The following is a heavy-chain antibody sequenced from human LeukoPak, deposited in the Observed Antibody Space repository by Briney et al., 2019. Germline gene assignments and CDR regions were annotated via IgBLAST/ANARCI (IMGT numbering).Heavy chain of an antibody. V-gene: IGHV3-7*03. CDR2: IKQDGSEK. CDR3: ARMSGIAVAAIWISYFDY. Sequence: GESLRLSCAASGFTFGAYYMTWVRQAPGKGLEWVANIKQDGSEKYYVDSVKGRFTISRDNANSSLYLQMNSLRAEDTAVYYCARMSGIAVAAIWISYFDYWGQGTLVTVSS. D-gene: IGHD6-19*01. J-gene: IGHJ4*02. CDR1: GFTFGAYY.